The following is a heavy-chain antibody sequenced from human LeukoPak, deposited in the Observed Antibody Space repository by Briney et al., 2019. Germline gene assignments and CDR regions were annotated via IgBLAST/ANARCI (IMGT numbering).Heavy chain of an antibody. CDR2: IYYSGST. CDR3: ARVNGYSGYSDY. Sequence: SETLSLTCTVSGGSISSYYWSWIRQPPGKGLEWIGYIYYSGSTNYNPSLKSRVTISVDTSKNQFSLKLSSVTAADTAVYYCARVNGYSGYSDYWGQGTLVTVSS. CDR1: GGSISSYY. J-gene: IGHJ4*02. D-gene: IGHD5-12*01. V-gene: IGHV4-59*01.